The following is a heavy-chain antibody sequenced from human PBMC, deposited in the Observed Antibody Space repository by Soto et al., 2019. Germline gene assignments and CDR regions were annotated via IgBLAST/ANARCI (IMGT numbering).Heavy chain of an antibody. Sequence: GGSLRLSCAASGFTFSSYGMHWVRQAPGKGLEWVAVIWNDGKHKFYADSVKGRFTISRDNSKNTLDLQMNSLRVEDTAVYYCARDKGANAPIDMWGQGTMVTVSS. J-gene: IGHJ3*02. CDR2: IWNDGKHK. V-gene: IGHV3-33*01. D-gene: IGHD2-2*02. CDR1: GFTFSSYG. CDR3: ARDKGANAPIDM.